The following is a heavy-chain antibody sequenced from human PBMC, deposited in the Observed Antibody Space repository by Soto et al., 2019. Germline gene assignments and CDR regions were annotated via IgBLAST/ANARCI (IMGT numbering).Heavy chain of an antibody. CDR1: GFIFRNYG. CDR2: ISNDGSKE. D-gene: IGHD3-10*01. J-gene: IGHJ4*02. Sequence: QVQLVESGGGVGQPGRSLRLSCAASGFIFRNYGMHWVRQSPGKGLEWVAVISNDGSKEYYADSVKGRFTISRDNSNNTVYLQMNSLRAEDTAVYYCLRRHVLWYGETDNSGQGTLVTVSS. CDR3: LRRHVLWYGETDN. V-gene: IGHV3-30*03.